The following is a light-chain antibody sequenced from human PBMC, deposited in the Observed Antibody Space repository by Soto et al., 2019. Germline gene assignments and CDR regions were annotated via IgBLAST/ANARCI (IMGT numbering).Light chain of an antibody. CDR1: QSVLYSSNNKNY. Sequence: DIVLTQSPDSLAVSLGERATINCKSSQSVLYSSNNKNYLAWYQQKPGQPPKLFIYWASTREPGVPDRFSGSGSVTDFTLTISSLQAEDVAVYYCQQYYSTPLTFGPGTKVDIK. CDR3: QQYYSTPLT. CDR2: WAS. J-gene: IGKJ3*01. V-gene: IGKV4-1*01.